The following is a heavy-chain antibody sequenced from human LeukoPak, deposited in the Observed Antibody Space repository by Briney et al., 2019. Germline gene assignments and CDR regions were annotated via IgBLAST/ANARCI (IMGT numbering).Heavy chain of an antibody. CDR1: GFTFSSHA. CDR2: ISISSSSV. J-gene: IGHJ6*02. V-gene: IGHV3-48*04. CDR3: ARGLLDYYGSGSSNYYGMDV. Sequence: GGSLRLSCAASGFTFSSHAMNWVRQAPGKGLEWVSYISISSSSVYYADSVKGRFTISRDNAKNSLYLQMNSLRAEDTAVYYCARGLLDYYGSGSSNYYGMDVWGQGTTVTVSS. D-gene: IGHD3-10*01.